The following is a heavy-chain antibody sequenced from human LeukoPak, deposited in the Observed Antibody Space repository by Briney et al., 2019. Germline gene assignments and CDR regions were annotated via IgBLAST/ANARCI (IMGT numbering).Heavy chain of an antibody. CDR1: GFPFSNYA. V-gene: IGHV3-33*01. Sequence: GGSLRLSCAAPGFPFSNYAMHWVRQAPGKGLEWVAVIWDVGSSKFYADSMKGRFTISRDNSENTLYLQMNSLRAEDTAVYYCARGWRGLDAKMDYWGQGTLVTVSS. CDR3: ARGWRGLDAKMDY. J-gene: IGHJ4*02. D-gene: IGHD2-15*01. CDR2: IWDVGSSK.